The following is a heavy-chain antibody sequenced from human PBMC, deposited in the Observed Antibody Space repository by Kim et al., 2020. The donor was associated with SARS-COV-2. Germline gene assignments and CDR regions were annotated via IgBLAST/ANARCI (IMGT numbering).Heavy chain of an antibody. CDR2: INVANGNR. Sequence: ASVKVSCKASGYTFTSNTLHWVRQAHGQGREWMGWINVANGNRKYLQKFQDRLIITRDTSATTAYMELRSLTTEDTAVYYCARDGTTRNGGDYSDYWGQG. CDR3: ARDGTTRNGGDYSDY. D-gene: IGHD1-1*01. J-gene: IGHJ4*02. CDR1: GYTFTSNT. V-gene: IGHV1-3*01.